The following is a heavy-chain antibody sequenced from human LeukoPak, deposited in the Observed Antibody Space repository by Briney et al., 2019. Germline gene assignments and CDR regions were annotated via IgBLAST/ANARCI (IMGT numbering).Heavy chain of an antibody. Sequence: GGCLRLSCTASGFTFSSYNMNWVRQAPGKGLEWVSYICYSSSTRYYADSVKGRFTISRDNAKNSLYLQMNSLRAEDTAVYYCAKYMSSSRYYYYGMDVWGQGTTVTVSS. J-gene: IGHJ6*02. CDR2: ICYSSSTR. D-gene: IGHD2-15*01. CDR3: AKYMSSSRYYYYGMDV. CDR1: GFTFSSYN. V-gene: IGHV3-48*01.